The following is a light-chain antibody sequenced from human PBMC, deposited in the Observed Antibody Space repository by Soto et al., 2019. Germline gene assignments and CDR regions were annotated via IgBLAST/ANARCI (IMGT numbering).Light chain of an antibody. CDR2: GAS. CDR1: QSVSSNY. CDR3: HQYGSSPWT. Sequence: EVVMSQSPATLSVSPGERATLSCRASQSVSSNYLAWYQQKPGQAPRLLIYGASSRATGIPDRFSGSGSGTDFTLSISRLEPEDFAVYYCHQYGSSPWTFGQGTKVDIK. J-gene: IGKJ1*01. V-gene: IGKV3-20*01.